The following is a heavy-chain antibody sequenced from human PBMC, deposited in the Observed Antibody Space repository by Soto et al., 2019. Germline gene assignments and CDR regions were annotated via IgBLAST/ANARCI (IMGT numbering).Heavy chain of an antibody. Sequence: QVQLQESGPGLVKPSQTLSLTCTVSGGSISSGGYYWSWIRQHPGKGLEWIGYIYYSGSTYYNPSLECRVTISVDTSKNQFSLKLSSVTAADTGVYYCARALHSYGAYFDYWGQGTLVTVSS. V-gene: IGHV4-31*03. CDR1: GGSISSGGYY. CDR3: ARALHSYGAYFDY. D-gene: IGHD5-18*01. J-gene: IGHJ4*02. CDR2: IYYSGST.